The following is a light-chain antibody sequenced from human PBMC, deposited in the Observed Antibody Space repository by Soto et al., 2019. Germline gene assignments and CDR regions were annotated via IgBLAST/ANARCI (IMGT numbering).Light chain of an antibody. CDR2: LGS. V-gene: IGKV2-28*01. CDR1: QSLLHSNGYNS. CDR3: MKALQTPIT. J-gene: IGKJ5*01. Sequence: DIVMTQSPLSLPVTPGEPASISCRSSQSLLHSNGYNSLDWYLQKPGQSPQLLIYLGSNRASGVPDRFSGSGSGTDFTLKISRVEAEDVGVYYCMKALQTPITFGQGTRLEIK.